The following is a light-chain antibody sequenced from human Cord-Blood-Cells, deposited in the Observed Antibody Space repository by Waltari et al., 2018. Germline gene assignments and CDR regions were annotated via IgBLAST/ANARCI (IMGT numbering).Light chain of an antibody. V-gene: IGKV1-27*01. CDR2: AAS. J-gene: IGKJ3*01. CDR3: QEYNSALFT. CDR1: QGISNY. Sequence: DIQMTQSPSSLSASVGDRVTITCRASQGISNYLAWYQQKPEKVPKLLIYAASTLQSGVPSRFSGSGSGTDLTLTISSLQPEDVATYYCQEYNSALFTFGPGTRVDIK.